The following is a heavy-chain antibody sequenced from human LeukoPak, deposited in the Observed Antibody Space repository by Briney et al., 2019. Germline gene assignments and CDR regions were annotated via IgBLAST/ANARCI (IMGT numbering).Heavy chain of an antibody. J-gene: IGHJ4*02. Sequence: GGSLRLSCAASGFTFSSYSMNWVRQAPGKGLEWVSSISSSSSYIYYADSVKGRFTISRDNAKNSLYLQMNSLRAEDTAVYYCAREAKAAALGRARRFFDYWGQGTLVTVSS. D-gene: IGHD6-25*01. CDR2: ISSSSSYI. V-gene: IGHV3-21*01. CDR3: AREAKAAALGRARRFFDY. CDR1: GFTFSSYS.